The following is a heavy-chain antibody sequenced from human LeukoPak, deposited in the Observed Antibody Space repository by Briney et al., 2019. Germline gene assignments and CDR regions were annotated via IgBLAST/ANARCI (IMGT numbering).Heavy chain of an antibody. V-gene: IGHV3-74*01. CDR1: GFTFSSYC. CDR3: TRMSREAPRLPDL. J-gene: IGHJ5*02. CDR2: LSPDGSST. Sequence: SGGSLRLSCASSGFTFSSYCMQWVRQAPGKGLVWVSRLSPDGSSTTSADSVKGRFTISGDNAKNTLYLQIGSLRADDTAVYYCTRMSREAPRLPDLSGQGTLVTVSS. D-gene: IGHD5-24*01.